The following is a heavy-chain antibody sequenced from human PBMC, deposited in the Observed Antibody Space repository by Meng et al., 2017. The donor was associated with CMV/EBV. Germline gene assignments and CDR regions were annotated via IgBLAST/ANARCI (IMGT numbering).Heavy chain of an antibody. V-gene: IGHV3-48*04. CDR1: GFTFSSYT. D-gene: IGHD3-22*01. J-gene: IGHJ6*02. Sequence: GGSLRLSCAASGFTFSSYTMNWVRQAPGKGLEWVSYISNSGSAKYYADSLRGRFTISRDNAKNSLYLQMNSLRAEDTAVYYCARDRTMIVNGMDVWGQGTTVTVSS. CDR2: ISNSGSAK. CDR3: ARDRTMIVNGMDV.